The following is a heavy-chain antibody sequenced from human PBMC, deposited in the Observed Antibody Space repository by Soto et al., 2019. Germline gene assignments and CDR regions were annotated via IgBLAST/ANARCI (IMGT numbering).Heavy chain of an antibody. CDR1: GDTFTSYA. D-gene: IGHD3-10*01. J-gene: IGHJ4*02. CDR3: ARGLLWFGELSPLGY. V-gene: IGHV1-3*01. CDR2: INAGNGNT. Sequence: QVQVVQSGAEVKKPGASVKVSCKASGDTFTSYAMHWVRQAPGQRLEWMGWINAGNGNTKYSQKFQGRVTIXXDXSXXTAYMELSSLRSEDTAVYYCARGLLWFGELSPLGYWGQGTLVTVSS.